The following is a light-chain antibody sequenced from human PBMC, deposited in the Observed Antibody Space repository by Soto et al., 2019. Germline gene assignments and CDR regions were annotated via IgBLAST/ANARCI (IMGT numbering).Light chain of an antibody. V-gene: IGLV2-8*01. J-gene: IGLJ2*01. CDR1: SSDVGSYDY. CDR2: EVN. Sequence: QSALIQPPSVSGSPGQSVTISCTGTSSDVGSYDYVSWYQQHPGKAPKLMIYEVNKRPSGVPDRFSGSKFGNTASLTVSGLQGEDEAVYYCSSYGGSNNLVFGGGTKLIVL. CDR3: SSYGGSNNLV.